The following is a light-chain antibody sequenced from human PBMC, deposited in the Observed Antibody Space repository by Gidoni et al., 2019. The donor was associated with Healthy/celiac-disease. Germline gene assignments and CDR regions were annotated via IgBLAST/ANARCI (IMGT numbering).Light chain of an antibody. CDR3: CSYAGSYTWV. V-gene: IGLV2-11*01. CDR1: SSDVGGYNY. CDR2: DVS. J-gene: IGLJ3*02. Sequence: QSALPQPRSVSGSPGLSVTICCTGTSSDVGGYNYVSWYQQHPGKAPKLMIYDVSKRPSGVPDRFSGSKSGNTASLTISGLQAEDEADYYCCSYAGSYTWVFGGGTKLTVL.